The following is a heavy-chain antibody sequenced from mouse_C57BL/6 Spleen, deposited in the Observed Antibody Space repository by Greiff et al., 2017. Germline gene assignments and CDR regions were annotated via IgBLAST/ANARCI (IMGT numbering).Heavy chain of an antibody. CDR1: GFTFSDYG. CDR3: ARDRGLLLSMDY. V-gene: IGHV5-17*01. Sequence: EVHLVESGGGLVKPGGSLKLSCAASGFTFSDYGMHWVRQAPGKGLEWVAYISSGSSTIYYADTVKGRFTISRDNAKNTLFLQMTSLRSEDTAMYYCARDRGLLLSMDYWGQGTSVTVSS. CDR2: ISSGSSTI. J-gene: IGHJ4*01. D-gene: IGHD2-3*01.